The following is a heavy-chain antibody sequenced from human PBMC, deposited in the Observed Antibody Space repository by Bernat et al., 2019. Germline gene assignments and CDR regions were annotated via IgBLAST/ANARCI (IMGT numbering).Heavy chain of an antibody. Sequence: QVQLVESGGGVVQPGRSLRLSCAASGFTFSSYGMHWVRQAPGKGLEWVAVISYDGSNKYYADSVKGRFTISRDNSKNTLYLQMNSLRAEDTAVYYCAKAWAYGSGSYLDYWGQGTLVTVSS. CDR2: ISYDGSNK. D-gene: IGHD3-10*01. J-gene: IGHJ4*02. CDR3: AKAWAYGSGSYLDY. V-gene: IGHV3-30*18. CDR1: GFTFSSYG.